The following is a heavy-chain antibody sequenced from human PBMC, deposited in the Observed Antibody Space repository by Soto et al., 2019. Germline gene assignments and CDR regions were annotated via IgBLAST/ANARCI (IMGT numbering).Heavy chain of an antibody. V-gene: IGHV4-61*01. CDR2: IYYSGST. Sequence: PSETLSLTCTVSGGSVSSGSYYWSWIRQPPGKGLVWIGYIYYSGSTNYNPSLKSRVTISVDTSMNQFSLKLSSVTPADTAVYYCARDWELDSYYYGMDVWGQGTTVTVSS. J-gene: IGHJ6*02. D-gene: IGHD1-1*01. CDR1: GGSVSSGSYY. CDR3: ARDWELDSYYYGMDV.